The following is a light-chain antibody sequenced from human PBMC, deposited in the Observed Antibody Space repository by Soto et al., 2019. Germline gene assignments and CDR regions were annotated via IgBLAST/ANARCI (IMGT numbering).Light chain of an antibody. CDR2: GAS. J-gene: IGKJ3*01. Sequence: EIVLTQSPGTLSLSPGERATLSCRASQSVFSSYLAWYQQKPGQAPRLLIYGASSRATGIPDRFSGSGSRTVFTLTISILEPDDFAVYYCQPYGSSPTFCPATKVDIK. CDR1: QSVFSSY. V-gene: IGKV3-20*01. CDR3: QPYGSSPT.